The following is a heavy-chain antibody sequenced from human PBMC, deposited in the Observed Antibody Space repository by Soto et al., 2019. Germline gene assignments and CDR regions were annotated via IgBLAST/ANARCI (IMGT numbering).Heavy chain of an antibody. V-gene: IGHV5-51*01. CDR1: GYSFTSYW. D-gene: IGHD3-22*01. CDR2: IYPGDSDT. CDR3: ARHLLPSYYYDSSGYLQAFDP. Sequence: GESLKISCKGSGYSFTSYWIGWVRQMPGKGLEWMGIIYPGDSDTRYSPSFQGQVTISADKSISTAYLQWSSLKASDTAMYYCARHLLPSYYYDSSGYLQAFDPWGQGTLVTVSS. J-gene: IGHJ5*02.